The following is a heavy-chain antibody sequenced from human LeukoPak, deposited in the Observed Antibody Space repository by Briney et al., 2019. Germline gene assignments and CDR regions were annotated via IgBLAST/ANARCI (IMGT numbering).Heavy chain of an antibody. D-gene: IGHD3-22*01. J-gene: IGHJ4*02. CDR2: INPNSGGT. CDR3: ADSSSGYYASDY. Sequence: ASVKVSCKASGYTFTGYYMHWVRQAPGQGLEWMGWINPNSGGTNYAQKFQGRVTMTRDTSISTAYMKLSRLRSDDTAVYYCADSSSGYYASDYWGQGTLVTVSS. V-gene: IGHV1-2*02. CDR1: GYTFTGYY.